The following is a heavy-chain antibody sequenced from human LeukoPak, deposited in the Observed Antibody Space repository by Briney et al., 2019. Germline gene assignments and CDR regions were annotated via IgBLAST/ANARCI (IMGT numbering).Heavy chain of an antibody. Sequence: PSETLSLTCTLSGGSITSYYWSWIRQPPGKGLEWIGYIYYSGSTNYNPPLKSRVTISVDTSKNQFSLKLSSVTAADTAVYYCAREYWGYSGYANEDYFDYWGQGTLVTVSS. V-gene: IGHV4-59*01. CDR1: GGSITSYY. D-gene: IGHD5-12*01. CDR3: AREYWGYSGYANEDYFDY. J-gene: IGHJ4*02. CDR2: IYYSGST.